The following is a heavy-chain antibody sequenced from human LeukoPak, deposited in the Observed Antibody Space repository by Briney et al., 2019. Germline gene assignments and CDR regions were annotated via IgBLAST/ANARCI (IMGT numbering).Heavy chain of an antibody. CDR1: GGSVSSISYY. D-gene: IGHD6-19*01. V-gene: IGHV4-61*01. Sequence: PSETLSLTCTVSGGSVSSISYYWTWIRQSPGKGLEWLAHIYQNGSTNYFPSFETRHIKTLDTSKTQFALKLSAGTAADTAVYSCAKVSNGWPYFFDPWGQGVQVTVSS. CDR2: IYQNGST. J-gene: IGHJ5*02. CDR3: AKVSNGWPYFFDP.